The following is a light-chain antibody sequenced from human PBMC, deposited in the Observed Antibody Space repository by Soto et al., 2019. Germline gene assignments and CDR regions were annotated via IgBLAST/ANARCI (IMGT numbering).Light chain of an antibody. J-gene: IGKJ2*01. CDR3: MQALQTPYT. CDR1: QRLLHSNGNIF. CDR2: LGS. Sequence: EIVMTRSPPSLTVTPGEPASISCRSSQRLLHSNGNIFLDWYLQKPGQSPQLLIYLGSNRASGVPDRVTGSEAGTDFTLKISRVEAEDVGVYYCMQALQTPYTFGQGTKLEIK. V-gene: IGKV2-28*01.